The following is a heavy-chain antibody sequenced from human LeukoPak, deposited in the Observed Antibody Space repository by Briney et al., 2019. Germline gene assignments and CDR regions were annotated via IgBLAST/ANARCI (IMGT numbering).Heavy chain of an antibody. Sequence: PGGSLRLSCAASGFTFSSYAMSWVRQAPGKGLEWVSAISGSGGSTYYADSVKGRFSISRDNSKNTLYLQMNSLRAEDTAVYYCAKPDRITMVRGVIIYPDYWGQGTRVTVSS. V-gene: IGHV3-23*01. CDR2: ISGSGGST. J-gene: IGHJ4*02. CDR1: GFTFSSYA. D-gene: IGHD3-10*01. CDR3: AKPDRITMVRGVIIYPDY.